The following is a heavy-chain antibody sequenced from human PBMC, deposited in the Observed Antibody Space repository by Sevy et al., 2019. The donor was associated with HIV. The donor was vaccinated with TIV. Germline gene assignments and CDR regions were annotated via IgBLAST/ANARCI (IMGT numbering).Heavy chain of an antibody. Sequence: GESLKISCKGSGYSFTSYWIGWVRQMPGKGLEWMGIIYPGDSDTRDSPSFLGQVTISADKSISTAYLQWSCLKASDTAMYYSALLIARTTPGYWGQGTLVTVSS. V-gene: IGHV5-51*01. CDR1: GYSFTSYW. J-gene: IGHJ4*02. D-gene: IGHD1-7*01. CDR3: ALLIARTTPGY. CDR2: IYPGDSDT.